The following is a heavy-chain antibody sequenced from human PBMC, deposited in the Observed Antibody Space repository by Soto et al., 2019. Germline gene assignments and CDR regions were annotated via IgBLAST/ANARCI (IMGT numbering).Heavy chain of an antibody. D-gene: IGHD4-17*01. CDR1: GYTLTGLS. CDR3: AVHDYGDYRNLNFDY. V-gene: IGHV1-46*01. J-gene: IGHJ4*02. CDR2: INPSGGST. Sequence: ASVKVSCKVSGYTLTGLSMHWVRQAPGKGLEWMGIINPSGGSTSYAQKFQGRVTMTRDTSTSTVYMELSSLRSEDTAVYYCAVHDYGDYRNLNFDYGGQGTLVPVSS.